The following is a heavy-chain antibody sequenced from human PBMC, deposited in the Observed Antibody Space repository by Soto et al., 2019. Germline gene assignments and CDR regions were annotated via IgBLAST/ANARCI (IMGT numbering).Heavy chain of an antibody. CDR2: IHHSGST. D-gene: IGHD3-3*01. V-gene: IGHV4-38-2*01. CDR1: GYSISGGYY. CDR3: ASVSRGQVRSGYLHWFDP. Sequence: SETLSLTCAVSGYSISGGYYWGWIRQPPGKGLEWIGSIHHSGSTYYNPSLKSRVTISVDTSKTQYSLKLSSVTAADTAAYYCASVSRGQVRSGYLHWFDPWGQGTLVTVSS. J-gene: IGHJ5*02.